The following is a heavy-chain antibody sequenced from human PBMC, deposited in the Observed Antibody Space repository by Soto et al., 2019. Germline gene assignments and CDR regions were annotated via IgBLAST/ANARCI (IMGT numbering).Heavy chain of an antibody. CDR1: GFTFSTYS. J-gene: IGHJ4*02. Sequence: EVQLVESGGGLVKPGGSLRLSCAASGFTFSTYSMNWIRQAPGKGLEWVSSISGSSGYIYYADSVKGRFTISRDNAKNSLYLQMNSLSADDTAVYFCARDTAMVPDSWGQGTLVTVSS. CDR3: ARDTAMVPDS. V-gene: IGHV3-21*01. CDR2: ISGSSGYI. D-gene: IGHD5-18*01.